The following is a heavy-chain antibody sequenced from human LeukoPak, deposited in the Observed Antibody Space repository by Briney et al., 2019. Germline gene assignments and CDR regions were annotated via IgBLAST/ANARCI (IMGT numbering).Heavy chain of an antibody. CDR3: ARNGRGMIVDGWFDP. J-gene: IGHJ5*02. D-gene: IGHD3-22*01. V-gene: IGHV4-61*02. Sequence: SETLSLTCTVSGDSISSGSYYWSWIRQPAGKGLEWIGRIYTSGNTDYNPSLKSRVTISVDTSKNQFSLKLSSVTAADTAVYYCARNGRGMIVDGWFDPWGQGTLVTVSS. CDR1: GDSISSGSYY. CDR2: IYTSGNT.